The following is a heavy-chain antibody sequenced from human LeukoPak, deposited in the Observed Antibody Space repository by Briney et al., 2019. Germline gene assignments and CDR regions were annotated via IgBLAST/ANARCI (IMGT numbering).Heavy chain of an antibody. V-gene: IGHV1-2*04. Sequence: GASVRVSCTASGYTFTGYYMHWVRQAPGQGLEWMGWINPNSGGTNYAQKFQGWVTMTRDTSISTAYMELSRLRSDDTAVYYCARGAHYYYDSSGYDPWGQGTLVTVSS. CDR1: GYTFTGYY. CDR3: ARGAHYYYDSSGYDP. CDR2: INPNSGGT. J-gene: IGHJ5*02. D-gene: IGHD3-22*01.